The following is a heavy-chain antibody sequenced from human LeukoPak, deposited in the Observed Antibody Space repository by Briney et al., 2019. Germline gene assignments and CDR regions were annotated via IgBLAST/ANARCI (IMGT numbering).Heavy chain of an antibody. Sequence: SETLSLTCAVYGGSFSGYYRSWIRQPPGKGLEWIGEINHSGSTNYNPSLKSRVTISVDTSKNQFSLKLSSVTAADTAVYYCARDVRSRWLVPRGFDYWGQGTLVTVSS. V-gene: IGHV4-34*01. CDR3: ARDVRSRWLVPRGFDY. CDR1: GGSFSGYY. J-gene: IGHJ4*02. D-gene: IGHD6-19*01. CDR2: INHSGST.